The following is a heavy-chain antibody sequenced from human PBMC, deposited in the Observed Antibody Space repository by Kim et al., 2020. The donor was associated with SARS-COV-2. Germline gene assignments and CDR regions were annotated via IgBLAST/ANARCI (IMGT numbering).Heavy chain of an antibody. V-gene: IGHV3-30*18. D-gene: IGHD6-13*01. Sequence: GGSLRLSCAASGFTFSSYGMHWVRQAPGKGLEWVAVISYDGSNKYYADSVKGRFTISRDNSKNTLYLQMNSLGAEDTAVYYCAKNLGQYSSSWYYFDYWGQGNLVPVSS. CDR1: GFTFSSYG. CDR3: AKNLGQYSSSWYYFDY. CDR2: ISYDGSNK. J-gene: IGHJ4*02.